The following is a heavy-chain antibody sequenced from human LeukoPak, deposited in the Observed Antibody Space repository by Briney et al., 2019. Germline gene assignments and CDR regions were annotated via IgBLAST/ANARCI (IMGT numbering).Heavy chain of an antibody. D-gene: IGHD3-10*01. V-gene: IGHV3-11*01. CDR1: GFTFSDYY. CDR3: ARDSDYYGSGSYYNHDAFDI. CDR2: ISSSGSTI. Sequence: SGGSLRLSCAASGFTFSDYYMSWIRQAPGKGLEWVSYISSSGSTIYYADSVKGRFTISRDNAKNSLYLQMNSLRAEDTAVYYCARDSDYYGSGSYYNHDAFDIWGQGTMVTVSS. J-gene: IGHJ3*02.